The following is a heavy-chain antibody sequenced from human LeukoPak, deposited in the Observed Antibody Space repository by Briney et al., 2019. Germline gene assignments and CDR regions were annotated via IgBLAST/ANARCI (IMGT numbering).Heavy chain of an antibody. V-gene: IGHV3-11*04. Sequence: PGGSLRLSCAASGFTFSDYNMRWIRQAPGKGLEWVSSISRSGSTKYYADSVKGRFTISRDNAKNSLYLQMNSLRAEDTAVYYCARDDDSSGYYSAPGNNWFDPWGQGTLVTVSS. CDR3: ARDDDSSGYYSAPGNNWFDP. J-gene: IGHJ5*02. CDR1: GFTFSDYN. CDR2: ISRSGSTK. D-gene: IGHD3-22*01.